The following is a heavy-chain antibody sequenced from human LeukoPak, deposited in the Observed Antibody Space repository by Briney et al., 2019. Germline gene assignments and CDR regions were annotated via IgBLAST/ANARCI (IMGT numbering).Heavy chain of an antibody. D-gene: IGHD3-22*01. CDR2: IWYDGSNK. CDR3: AKGKLVVTEGEVDAFDI. Sequence: GGSLRLSCAASGFTFSSYGMHWVRQAPGKGLEWVAVIWYDGSNKYYADSVKGRFTISRDNSKNTLYLQMNSLRAEDTAVYYCAKGKLVVTEGEVDAFDIWGQGTMVTVSS. CDR1: GFTFSSYG. V-gene: IGHV3-33*06. J-gene: IGHJ3*02.